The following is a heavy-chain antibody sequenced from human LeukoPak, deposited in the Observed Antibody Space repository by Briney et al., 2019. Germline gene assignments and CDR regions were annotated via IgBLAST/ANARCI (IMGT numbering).Heavy chain of an antibody. V-gene: IGHV3-48*03. CDR2: IGSSGSPI. Sequence: GGSLRLSCAASGFTFSSYEMNWVRQAPGKGLEWISYIGSSGSPIHYSDSVKGRFTISRDNTKNSLFLQMTNLRVEDTAVYYCVRDRARRVIIDLWGQGSLVTVSS. CDR1: GFTFSSYE. CDR3: VRDRARRVIIDL. J-gene: IGHJ5*02. D-gene: IGHD2-21*01.